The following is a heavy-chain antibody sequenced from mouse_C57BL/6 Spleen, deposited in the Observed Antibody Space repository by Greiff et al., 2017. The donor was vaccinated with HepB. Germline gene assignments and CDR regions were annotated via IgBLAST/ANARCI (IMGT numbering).Heavy chain of an antibody. CDR1: GFNIKDYY. D-gene: IGHD1-1*01. V-gene: IGHV14-1*01. CDR2: IDPEDGDT. CDR3: TSIYYYGSSFLAY. Sequence: VQLQQSGAELVRPGASVKLSCTASGFNIKDYYMHWVKQRPEQGLEWIGRIDPEDGDTEYAPKFQGKATMTADTSSNTAYLQLSSLTSEDTAVYYCTSIYYYGSSFLAYWGQGTLVTVSA. J-gene: IGHJ3*01.